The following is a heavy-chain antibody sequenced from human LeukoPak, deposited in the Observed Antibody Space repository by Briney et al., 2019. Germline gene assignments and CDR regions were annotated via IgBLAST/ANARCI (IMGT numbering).Heavy chain of an antibody. CDR1: GFTFSSYS. CDR3: ARDPLGWELHYFDY. Sequence: PGGSLRLSCAASGFTFSSYSMNWVRQAPGKGLEWVSSISSSSSYIYYADSVKGRFTISRDNARNSLYLQMNSLRAEDMAVYYCARDPLGWELHYFDYWGQGTLVAVSS. V-gene: IGHV3-21*01. J-gene: IGHJ4*02. D-gene: IGHD1-26*01. CDR2: ISSSSSYI.